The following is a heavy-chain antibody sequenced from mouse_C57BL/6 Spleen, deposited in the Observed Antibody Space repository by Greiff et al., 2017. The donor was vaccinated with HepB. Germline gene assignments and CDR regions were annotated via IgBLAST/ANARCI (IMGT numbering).Heavy chain of an antibody. CDR1: GYTFTSYW. CDR2: IDPSDSYT. V-gene: IGHV1-50*01. Sequence: VQLQQSGAELVKPGASVKLSCKASGYTFTSYWMQWVKQRPGQGLEWIGEIDPSDSYTNYNQKFKGKATLTVDTSSSTAYMQLSSLTSEDSAVYYCARSVYYGNYFDYWGQGTTLTVSS. J-gene: IGHJ2*01. D-gene: IGHD2-1*01. CDR3: ARSVYYGNYFDY.